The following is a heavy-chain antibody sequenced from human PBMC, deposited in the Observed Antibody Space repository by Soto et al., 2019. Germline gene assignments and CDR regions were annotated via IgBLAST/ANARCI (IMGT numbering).Heavy chain of an antibody. Sequence: QLQLQESGPGLVKPSETLSLTCTVSGGSISSSSYYWGWIRQPPGKGLEWIGSIYYSGSTYYNPSLKSRVTIAVDTSKNQFSLKLSSVTAADTAVYYCARREDDILTGYYQSWFDPWGQGTLFTVSS. CDR2: IYYSGST. CDR1: GGSISSSSYY. V-gene: IGHV4-39*01. D-gene: IGHD3-9*01. J-gene: IGHJ5*02. CDR3: ARREDDILTGYYQSWFDP.